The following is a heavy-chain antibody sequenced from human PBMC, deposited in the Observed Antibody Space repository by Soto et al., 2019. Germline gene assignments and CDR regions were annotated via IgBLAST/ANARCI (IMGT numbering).Heavy chain of an antibody. D-gene: IGHD3-10*01. CDR3: ARRRGREYYYGSGSYYNPGPPDY. CDR2: MNPNSGNT. V-gene: IGHV1-8*01. J-gene: IGHJ4*02. Sequence: QVQLVQSGAEVKKPGASVKVSCKASGYTFTSYDINWVRQATGQGLEWMGWMNPNSGNTGYAQKFQGRVTMTRNTSISTAYMELSSLRSEDTAVYYCARRRGREYYYGSGSYYNPGPPDYWCQGTLVTVSS. CDR1: GYTFTSYD.